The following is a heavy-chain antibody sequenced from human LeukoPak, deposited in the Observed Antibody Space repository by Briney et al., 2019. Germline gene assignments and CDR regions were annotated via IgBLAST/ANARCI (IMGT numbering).Heavy chain of an antibody. Sequence: GGSLRLSCAASGFTFSTHAMSWVRQAPGKGLEWVSTIASGYDTYSADSVKGRFAISRDNSKNTLYLQMNSLRAEDTAVYYCAKGRLGTLDYWGQGTLVTVSS. V-gene: IGHV3-23*01. CDR2: IASGYDT. CDR3: AKGRLGTLDY. D-gene: IGHD7-27*01. J-gene: IGHJ4*02. CDR1: GFTFSTHA.